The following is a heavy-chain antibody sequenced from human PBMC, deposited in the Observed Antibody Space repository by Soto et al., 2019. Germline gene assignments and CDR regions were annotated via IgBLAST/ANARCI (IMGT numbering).Heavy chain of an antibody. V-gene: IGHV3-21*01. Sequence: GESLKISCAASGFTFSSYSMTWVRRAPGKGLEWVSSISSSSSYIYYADSVKGRFTISRDNAKNSLYLQMNSLRAEDTAVYYCARDNSMMGGAFDIWGQGTMVTVSS. CDR1: GFTFSSYS. D-gene: IGHD3-22*01. CDR3: ARDNSMMGGAFDI. CDR2: ISSSSSYI. J-gene: IGHJ3*02.